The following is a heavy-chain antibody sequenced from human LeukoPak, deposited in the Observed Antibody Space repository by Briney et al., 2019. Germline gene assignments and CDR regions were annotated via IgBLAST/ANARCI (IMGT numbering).Heavy chain of an antibody. Sequence: GGSLRLSCAASGFTVSSNFMYWVRQAPGKGLEWVSVIQSGGATNYADSVKGRFTISRDNFKNMLYLQMNSLRAEDTGVYYCAKDFESYYYDSSGYYGFYWGQGTLVTVSS. D-gene: IGHD3-22*01. V-gene: IGHV3-53*01. J-gene: IGHJ4*02. CDR3: AKDFESYYYDSSGYYGFY. CDR1: GFTVSSNF. CDR2: IQSGGAT.